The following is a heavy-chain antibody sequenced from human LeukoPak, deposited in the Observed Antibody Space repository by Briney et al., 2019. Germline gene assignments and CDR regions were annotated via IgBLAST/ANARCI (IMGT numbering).Heavy chain of an antibody. J-gene: IGHJ3*02. Sequence: GESLKISCKGSGYSFTSYWIGWVRQMPGKGLEWMGIIYPGDSDTRYSPSFQGQVTISADKSISTAYLQWSSLKASDTAMYYCARVGVLLWFGESDAFDIWGQGTMVTVSS. V-gene: IGHV5-51*01. D-gene: IGHD3-10*01. CDR2: IYPGDSDT. CDR1: GYSFTSYW. CDR3: ARVGVLLWFGESDAFDI.